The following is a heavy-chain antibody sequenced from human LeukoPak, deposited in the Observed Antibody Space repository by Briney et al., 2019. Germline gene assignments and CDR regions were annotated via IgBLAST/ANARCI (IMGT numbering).Heavy chain of an antibody. CDR2: IKLDGSEK. CDR1: GFTFGKYW. D-gene: IGHD3-3*01. V-gene: IGHV3-7*03. J-gene: IGHJ4*02. CDR3: ARDQYDTWSRRGNFDS. Sequence: GGSLRLSCVASGFTFGKYWMSWVRPAPGKGLEWVANIKLDGSEKNYVDSVKGRFTNSRDNTKNSLYLQMNSLRVEDTAVFYCARDQYDTWSRRGNFDSWGQGTLVIVSS.